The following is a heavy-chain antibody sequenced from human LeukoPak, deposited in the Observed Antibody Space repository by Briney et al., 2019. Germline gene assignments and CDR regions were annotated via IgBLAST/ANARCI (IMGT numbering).Heavy chain of an antibody. CDR2: INSDESTT. D-gene: IGHD5-18*01. J-gene: IGHJ4*02. V-gene: IGHV3-74*01. CDR1: GFTFSNYW. Sequence: GGSLRLSCAASGFTFSNYWMHWVRQAPGKGLVWVSRINSDESTTTYADSAKGRFTISRDNAKNTLYLQMNSLRAEDTAVYYCARDPGTVMGRALDYWGQGTLVTVSS. CDR3: ARDPGTVMGRALDY.